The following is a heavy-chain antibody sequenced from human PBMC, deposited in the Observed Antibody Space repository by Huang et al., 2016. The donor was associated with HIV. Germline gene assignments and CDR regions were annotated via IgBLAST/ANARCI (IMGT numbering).Heavy chain of an antibody. V-gene: IGHV3-73*01. CDR2: SRSKAKSYAT. J-gene: IGHJ4*02. CDR3: TRLTMIGDGDY. Sequence: EVQLVESGGGLVQPGGSLKLSCAASGFTFSGSAMHWGRQASGKGLEWVGRSRSKAKSYATAYAASVKGRFTISRDDSKNTAYLQMNSLKTEDTAVYYCTRLTMIGDGDYWGQGTLVTVSS. CDR1: GFTFSGSA. D-gene: IGHD3-22*01.